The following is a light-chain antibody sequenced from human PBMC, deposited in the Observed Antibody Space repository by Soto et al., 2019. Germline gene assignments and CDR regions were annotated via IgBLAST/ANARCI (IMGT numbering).Light chain of an antibody. CDR1: QSISSW. V-gene: IGKV1-5*03. CDR2: KAS. J-gene: IGKJ1*01. CDR3: QQYESYPWT. Sequence: DIQRTQSPSTLYASVGSRVTITCRASQSISSWLAWSQQKPGKAPKLLIYKASSLESGVPSRFSGRVDGTEVTLTSSSLKPDDFATYYGQQYESYPWTVGQGTKVEIK.